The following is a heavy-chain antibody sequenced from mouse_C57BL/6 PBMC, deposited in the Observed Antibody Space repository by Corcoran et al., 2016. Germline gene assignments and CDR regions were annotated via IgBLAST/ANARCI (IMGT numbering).Heavy chain of an antibody. D-gene: IGHD1-1*01. J-gene: IGHJ3*01. CDR3: ARDYYGSSSLFAY. CDR1: GYTFTDYY. V-gene: IGHV1-26*01. CDR2: INPNNGGT. Sequence: EVQLQQSGPELVKPGASVKISCKASGYTFTDYYMNWVKQSHGKSLEWIGDINPNNGGTSYNQKFKGKATLTVDKSSSTAYMELRSLTSEDSAVYYCARDYYGSSSLFAYLGQGTLVTVSA.